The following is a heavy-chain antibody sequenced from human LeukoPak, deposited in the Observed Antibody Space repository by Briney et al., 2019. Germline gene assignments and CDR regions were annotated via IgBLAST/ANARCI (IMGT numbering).Heavy chain of an antibody. D-gene: IGHD3-10*01. J-gene: IGHJ4*02. Sequence: SETLSHTCSDPGASIHKHYWSWIRQPPRETLEWIGYVSDSEPTHYNPSLKSRVSMSVDTSKHEFSLRLSSVTAADTGLYYCATRPAETTWFGVFDYWSRGTLVTVSS. CDR1: GASIHKHY. CDR2: VSDSEPT. CDR3: ATRPAETTWFGVFDY. V-gene: IGHV4-59*11.